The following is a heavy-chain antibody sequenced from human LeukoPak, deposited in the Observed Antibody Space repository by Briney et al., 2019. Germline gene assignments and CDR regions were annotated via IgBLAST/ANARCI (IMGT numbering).Heavy chain of an antibody. D-gene: IGHD3-9*01. CDR3: ARGHYDVLAASYKWTPDY. CDR2: ITSGGDYI. J-gene: IGHJ4*02. CDR1: GFTFNTFN. Sequence: PGRSLRLSCAASGFTFNTFNMNWVRQAPGKGLEWVSSITSGGDYIYYADSVKGRFTTSRDNAKNSLSLQLNSLRVEDTAVYCCARGHYDVLAASYKWTPDYWGQGTLVTVSS. V-gene: IGHV3-21*01.